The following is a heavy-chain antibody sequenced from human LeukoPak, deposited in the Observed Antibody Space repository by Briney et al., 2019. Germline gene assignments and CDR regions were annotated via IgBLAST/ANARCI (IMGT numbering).Heavy chain of an antibody. V-gene: IGHV4-4*07. CDR1: GGSISGYY. Sequence: SSETLSLTCTVSGGSISGYYWSWIPQPAGKGLEWIGRIYTSGSTNYNPSLKSRVTMSVDTSKNQFSLKLSSVTAADTAVYYCARDRGFSASYNWFDPWGQGTLVSVSS. J-gene: IGHJ5*02. D-gene: IGHD3-10*01. CDR3: ARDRGFSASYNWFDP. CDR2: IYTSGST.